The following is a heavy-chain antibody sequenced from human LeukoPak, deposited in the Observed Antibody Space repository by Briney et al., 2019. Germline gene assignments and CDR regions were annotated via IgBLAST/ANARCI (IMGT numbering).Heavy chain of an antibody. Sequence: SETLSLTCAVYGGSFSGYYWSWIRQPPGKGLEWIGEINHSGSTNYNPSLKSRVTISVDTSKNQFSLKLSSATAADTAVYYCARLSSSRYYYYYYYMDVWGKGTTVTISS. CDR2: INHSGST. V-gene: IGHV4-34*01. J-gene: IGHJ6*03. CDR1: GGSFSGYY. CDR3: ARLSSSRYYYYYYYMDV. D-gene: IGHD6-13*01.